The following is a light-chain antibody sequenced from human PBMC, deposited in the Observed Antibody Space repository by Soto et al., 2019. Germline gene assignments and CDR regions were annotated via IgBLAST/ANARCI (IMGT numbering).Light chain of an antibody. V-gene: IGKV3D-15*01. CDR1: QSVSIN. Sequence: EIVMTQSPATLSVSPGERATLSCRASQSVSINLAWYQQKPGQAPRLLIYGASIRATGIPARFSGSGSGTEFTLTISSLQSEDFAVYYCQQYNNWPRITFGQGTRLEIK. CDR2: GAS. CDR3: QQYNNWPRIT. J-gene: IGKJ5*01.